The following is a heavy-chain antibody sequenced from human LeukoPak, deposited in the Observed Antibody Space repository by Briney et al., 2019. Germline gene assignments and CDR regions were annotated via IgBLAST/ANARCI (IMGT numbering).Heavy chain of an antibody. V-gene: IGHV3-23*01. J-gene: IGHJ5*02. CDR3: AKDRIASPPQGRFDP. Sequence: GGSLRLSCAASGFTFRSYAMNWVRQAPGKGLEWVSGISGSGDSLYYAGSVKGRFTISRDNSQNTPYLHMNNLGAEDTAIYYCAKDRIASPPQGRFDPWGQGTQVTVSS. CDR2: ISGSGDSL. D-gene: IGHD2-15*01. CDR1: GFTFRSYA.